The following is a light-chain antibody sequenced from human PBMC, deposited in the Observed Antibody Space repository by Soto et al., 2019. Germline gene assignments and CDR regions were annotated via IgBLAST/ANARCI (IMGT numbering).Light chain of an antibody. CDR1: SSDVGGYNY. V-gene: IGLV2-8*01. Sequence: QSALTQPPSASGSPGQSVTISCTGTSSDVGGYNYVSWYQQHPGKAPKLIISEVNKRPSGVPDRFSGSKSGNTASLIVSGLQAEDEADYYCSSYVGDNTRVFGGGTKVTVL. CDR3: SSYVGDNTRV. J-gene: IGLJ3*02. CDR2: EVN.